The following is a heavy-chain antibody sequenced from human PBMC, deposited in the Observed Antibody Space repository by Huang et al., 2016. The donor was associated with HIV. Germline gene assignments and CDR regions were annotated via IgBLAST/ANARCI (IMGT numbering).Heavy chain of an antibody. V-gene: IGHV4-39*07. CDR3: AKRGSGGGSFNGFND. CDR1: GVSLITYDPY. J-gene: IGHJ4*02. D-gene: IGHD1-26*01. Sequence: QLRLQESGPGLVQPSETLSLTCNFSGVSLITYDPYWGWIRRSPGKGVEGIGSIFYGGRTSYNPSFSSRVTIASDTSKNQVALKLTSVTAADTATYYCAKRGSGGGSFNGFNDWGQGIMVAVSP. CDR2: IFYGGRT.